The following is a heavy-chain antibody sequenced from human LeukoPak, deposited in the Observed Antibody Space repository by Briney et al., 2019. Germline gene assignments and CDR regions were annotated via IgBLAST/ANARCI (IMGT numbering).Heavy chain of an antibody. CDR1: GGSISSYY. V-gene: IGHV4-59*01. J-gene: IGHJ3*02. CDR3: ARDTVGMVRGVIHVRAFDI. D-gene: IGHD3-10*01. Sequence: SETLSLTCTVSGGSISSYYWSWIRQPPGKGLEWIGYIYYSGSTNYNPSLKSRVTISVDTSKNQFSLKLSSVTAADTAVYYCARDTVGMVRGVIHVRAFDIWGQGTMVTVSS. CDR2: IYYSGST.